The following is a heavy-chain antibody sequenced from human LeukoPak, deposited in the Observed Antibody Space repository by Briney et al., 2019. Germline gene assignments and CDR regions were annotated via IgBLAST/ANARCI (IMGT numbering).Heavy chain of an antibody. D-gene: IGHD4-17*01. CDR3: AKDITAVTKRGNWFDP. Sequence: GGSLRLSCAASGFTFSSYGMHWVRQAPGKGLEWVAVISYDGSNKYYADSVKGRFTISRDNSKNTLYLQMNSLRAEDTAVYYCAKDITAVTKRGNWFDPWGQGTLVTVSS. J-gene: IGHJ5*02. V-gene: IGHV3-30*18. CDR1: GFTFSSYG. CDR2: ISYDGSNK.